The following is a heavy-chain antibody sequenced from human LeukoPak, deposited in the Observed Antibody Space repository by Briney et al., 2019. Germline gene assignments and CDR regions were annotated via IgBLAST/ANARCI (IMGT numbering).Heavy chain of an antibody. D-gene: IGHD6-13*01. CDR2: ISSSSSTI. Sequence: GGSLRLSCAASGFTFSSYSMNWVRQAPGKGLEWVSYISSSSSTIYYADSVKSRFTISRDNAKNSLYLQMNSLRAEDTAVYYCASPPSSWGYWGQGTLVTVSS. J-gene: IGHJ4*02. CDR1: GFTFSSYS. CDR3: ASPPSSWGY. V-gene: IGHV3-48*04.